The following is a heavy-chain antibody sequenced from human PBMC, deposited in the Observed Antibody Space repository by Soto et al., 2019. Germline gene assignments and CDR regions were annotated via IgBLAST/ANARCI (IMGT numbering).Heavy chain of an antibody. D-gene: IGHD6-19*01. J-gene: IGHJ4*02. Sequence: GGSLRLSCAASGFTFSSYAMSWVRQAPGKGLEWVSDISGSGGSTYYADSGKCRFTISRDNSKNTLYQQMNSLKAEDTAVYYCSKDQSISGWFDRFGYWGQGTLVTVSS. CDR3: SKDQSISGWFDRFGY. V-gene: IGHV3-23*01. CDR1: GFTFSSYA. CDR2: ISGSGGST.